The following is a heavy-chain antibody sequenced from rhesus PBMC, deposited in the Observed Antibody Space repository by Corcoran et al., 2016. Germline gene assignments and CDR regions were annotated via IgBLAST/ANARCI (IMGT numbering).Heavy chain of an antibody. D-gene: IGHD3-34*01. CDR1: GFTFTNSW. Sequence: EVQLVESGAGLVQPGGSLRLSCTASGFTFTNSWMSWVRPAPGKGLEWVARIKRKADGETADYAASVKGRFTISRDDSKNTLYLQMNSLKTEDTAVYYCTTVWGDYYTTAFYFDYWGQGVLVTVSS. CDR2: IKRKADGETA. CDR3: TTVWGDYYTTAFYFDY. J-gene: IGHJ4*01. V-gene: IGHV3-30*02.